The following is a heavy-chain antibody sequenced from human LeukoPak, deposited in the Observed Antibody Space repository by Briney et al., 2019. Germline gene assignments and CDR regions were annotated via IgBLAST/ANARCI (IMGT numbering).Heavy chain of an antibody. CDR1: GASMSGNY. D-gene: IGHD6-19*01. CDR2: IYHSGNT. V-gene: IGHV4-4*09. CDR3: ASTRRAAVACRFDS. Sequence: SETLSHTCNVSGASMSGNYWSWIRQPPPKGLEWIGYIYHSGNTNYSPSLESRVTMSVDESKNQFSLRVHFVSAADTAVYYCASTRRAAVACRFDSWGQGTLVTVSS. J-gene: IGHJ4*02.